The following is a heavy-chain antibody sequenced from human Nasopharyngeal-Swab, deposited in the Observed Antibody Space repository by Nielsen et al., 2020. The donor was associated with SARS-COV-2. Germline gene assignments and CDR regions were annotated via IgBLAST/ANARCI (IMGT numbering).Heavy chain of an antibody. CDR1: GGSISSYY. Sequence: SETLSLTCTVSGGSISSYYWSWIRQPPGKGLEWIGYIYYSGSTNYNPSLKSRVTISVDTSKNQFSLKLSPVTAADTAVYYCARGLWQSSSSWTYYYHYMDVWGKWTTVTVSS. J-gene: IGHJ6*03. D-gene: IGHD6-6*01. CDR2: IYYSGST. V-gene: IGHV4-59*01. CDR3: ARGLWQSSSSWTYYYHYMDV.